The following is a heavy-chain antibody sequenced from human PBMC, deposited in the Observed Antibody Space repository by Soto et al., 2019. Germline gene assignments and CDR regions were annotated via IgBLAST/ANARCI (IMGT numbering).Heavy chain of an antibody. J-gene: IGHJ4*02. CDR3: SRDVTTKGYCISTSCPYYFGD. CDR1: GGSISRGDYY. Sequence: PSETLSLTCTVSGGSISRGDYYWSWIRQPPGKGLEWIGYIYYSGSTYYNPSLKSRVTISVDTSKNQFSLKLSSVTAADTAVYYFSRDVTTKGYCISTSCPYYFGDWGQGTLVTVSS. D-gene: IGHD2-2*01. CDR2: IYYSGST. V-gene: IGHV4-30-4*01.